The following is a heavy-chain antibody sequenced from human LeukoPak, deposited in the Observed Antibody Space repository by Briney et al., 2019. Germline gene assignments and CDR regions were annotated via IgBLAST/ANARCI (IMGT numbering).Heavy chain of an antibody. Sequence: GGSLRLSCAASGFTFSSYAMSWVRQAPGKGLEWVSAISGSGGSTYYADSVKGRFTISRDNAKNSLYLQMNSLRAEDTALYYCARDRGVGETPPGYWGQGTLVTVSS. CDR3: ARDRGVGETPPGY. J-gene: IGHJ4*02. D-gene: IGHD3-10*01. CDR1: GFTFSSYA. CDR2: ISGSGGST. V-gene: IGHV3-23*01.